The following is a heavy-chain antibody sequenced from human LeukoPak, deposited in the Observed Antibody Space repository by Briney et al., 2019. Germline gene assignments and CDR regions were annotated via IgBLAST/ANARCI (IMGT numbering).Heavy chain of an antibody. CDR2: IYPGDSGT. CDR3: ARIPGAVTTPFDS. D-gene: IGHD4-17*01. J-gene: IGHJ4*02. Sequence: GESLKVSSKGSGYTFTNYWIGWVRQMPGKGLEWMGIIYPGDSGTRYSPSFQGQVTISADKSISTAYLQWSSLKASDTAMYYCARIPGAVTTPFDSWGQGTLVTVSS. CDR1: GYTFTNYW. V-gene: IGHV5-51*01.